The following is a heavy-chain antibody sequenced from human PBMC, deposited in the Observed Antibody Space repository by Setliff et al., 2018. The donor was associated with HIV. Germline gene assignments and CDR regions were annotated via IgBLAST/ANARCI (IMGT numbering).Heavy chain of an antibody. CDR1: AVSIRSGPYY. CDR3: ARLSGGMVPNY. D-gene: IGHD3-10*01. J-gene: IGHJ4*02. Sequence: PSETLSLTCAVSAVSIRSGPYYWGWIRQPPGKGLEWIGSVHYSGSTYHNPSLNSRATTSIDTPKNQFSLKLNSVTAADTAVYYCARLSGGMVPNYWGPGTLVTVSS. V-gene: IGHV4-39*01. CDR2: VHYSGST.